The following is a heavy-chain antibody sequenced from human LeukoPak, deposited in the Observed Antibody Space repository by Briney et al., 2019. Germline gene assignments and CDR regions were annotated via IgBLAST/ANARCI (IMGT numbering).Heavy chain of an antibody. Sequence: TGGSLRLSCTASGFTFGDYAMSWVRQAPGKGLEWVGFIRSKAYGGTTECAASVKGRYTISRDDSKSIAYLQMNSLKTEDTAVYYCTRVMGLAAAGTRDYWGQGTLVTVSP. D-gene: IGHD6-13*01. J-gene: IGHJ4*02. CDR2: IRSKAYGGTT. V-gene: IGHV3-49*04. CDR3: TRVMGLAAAGTRDY. CDR1: GFTFGDYA.